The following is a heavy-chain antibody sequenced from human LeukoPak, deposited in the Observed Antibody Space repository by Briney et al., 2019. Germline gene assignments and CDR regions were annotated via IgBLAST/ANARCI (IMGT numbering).Heavy chain of an antibody. CDR2: INHSGST. D-gene: IGHD3-10*01. CDR1: GGSSSGYY. CDR3: ARGIYYGSGSYPPPSDY. V-gene: IGHV4-34*01. Sequence: SETLSLTCAVYGGSSSGYYWSWIRQPPGKGLEWIGEINHSGSTNYNPSLKSRVTISVDTSKNQFSLKLSSVTAADTAVYYCARGIYYGSGSYPPPSDYWGQGTLVTVSS. J-gene: IGHJ4*02.